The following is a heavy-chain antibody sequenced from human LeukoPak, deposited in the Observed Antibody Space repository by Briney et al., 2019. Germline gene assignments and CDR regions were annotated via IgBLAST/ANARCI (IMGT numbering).Heavy chain of an antibody. V-gene: IGHV4-59*01. D-gene: IGHD5-12*01. CDR2: IYYSGST. J-gene: IGHJ3*02. CDR3: ARDGGYEAAFDI. Sequence: SETLSLTCTVSGGSISSYYWSWIRQPPGKGLEWIGYIYYSGSTNYNPSLKSRVTISVDTSKNQFSLKLSSVTAADTAVYYCARDGGYEAAFDIWGQGTMVTVSS. CDR1: GGSISSYY.